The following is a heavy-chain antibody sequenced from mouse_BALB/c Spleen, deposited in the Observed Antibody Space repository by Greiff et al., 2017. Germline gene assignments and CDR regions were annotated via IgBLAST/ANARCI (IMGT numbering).Heavy chain of an antibody. J-gene: IGHJ3*01. Sequence: DVMLVESGGGLVQPKGSLKLSCAASGFTFNTYAMNWVRQAPGKGLEWVARIRSKSNNYATYYADSVKDRFTISRDDSQSMLYLQMNNLKTEDTAMYYCVRQGGNYAWFAYWGQGTLVTVSA. D-gene: IGHD2-1*01. CDR1: GFTFNTYA. CDR2: IRSKSNNYAT. CDR3: VRQGGNYAWFAY. V-gene: IGHV10-1*02.